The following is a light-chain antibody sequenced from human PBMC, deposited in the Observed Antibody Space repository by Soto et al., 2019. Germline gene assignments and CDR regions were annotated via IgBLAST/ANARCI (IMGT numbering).Light chain of an antibody. CDR2: DAS. CDR1: QSVSGF. Sequence: EIVLTQSPATLSLSPGEKATLSCRASQSVSGFLAWLKQQPGQAARLLIYDASKRATGIPARFSGGGFGTDYTLTISSLAPEDFAVYYCQQRGKWRTFGQGTKVDIK. CDR3: QQRGKWRT. V-gene: IGKV3-11*01. J-gene: IGKJ1*01.